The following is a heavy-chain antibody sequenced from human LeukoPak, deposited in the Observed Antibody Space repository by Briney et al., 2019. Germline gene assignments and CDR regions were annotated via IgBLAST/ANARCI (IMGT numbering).Heavy chain of an antibody. D-gene: IGHD1-26*01. V-gene: IGHV3-21*01. Sequence: PGGSLRLSCAASGFTFSSYSMNWVRQAPGKGLEWVSSISSTSNYIYSADSVKGRFTISRDNAKNSVYLQMNSLRAEDTAVYYCARAHSGSYLGDAFDIWGQGTMVTVSS. CDR3: ARAHSGSYLGDAFDI. CDR2: ISSTSNYI. J-gene: IGHJ3*02. CDR1: GFTFSSYS.